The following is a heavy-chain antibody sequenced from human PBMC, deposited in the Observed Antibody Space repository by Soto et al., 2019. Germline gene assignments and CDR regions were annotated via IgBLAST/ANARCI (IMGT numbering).Heavy chain of an antibody. Sequence: QITLKESCPPLVKPTQPLTLTCTFSGFSLSTSGAAVGWIRQPPGRALEWLALIYWDGDRRYNPSLQSRLTIDKDTSRNQVALTLTSVDPADTATYYCAHRATMTIFGLIIDNGVWFDPWGQGTLVIVSS. V-gene: IGHV2-5*02. CDR3: AHRATMTIFGLIIDNGVWFDP. D-gene: IGHD3-3*01. CDR1: GFSLSTSGAA. CDR2: IYWDGDR. J-gene: IGHJ5*02.